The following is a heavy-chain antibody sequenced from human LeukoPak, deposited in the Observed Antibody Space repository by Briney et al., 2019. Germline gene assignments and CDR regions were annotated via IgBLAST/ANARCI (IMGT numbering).Heavy chain of an antibody. J-gene: IGHJ6*02. D-gene: IGHD3-10*01. Sequence: SETLSLTCTVSGVSINSGGYYWSWNRPHPGQGLEWFGYISNSRITYYNPSLRRLATISEDTSKYQYSQKISSVTAAATAEYYCERRGRGSGSPTSKYYYYGMDVWGQGTTVTVSS. V-gene: IGHV4-31*01. CDR3: ERRGRGSGSPTSKYYYYGMDV. CDR2: ISNSRIT. CDR1: GVSINSGGYY.